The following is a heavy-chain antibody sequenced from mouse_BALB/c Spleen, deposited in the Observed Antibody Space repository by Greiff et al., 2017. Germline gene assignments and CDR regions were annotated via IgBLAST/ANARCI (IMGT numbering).Heavy chain of an antibody. Sequence: VQLQQSGAELVRPGSSVKISCKASGYAFSSYWMNWVKQRPGQGLEWIGQIYPGDGDTNYNGKFKGKATLTADKSSSTAYMQLSSLTSEDSAVYFGARSDYYGSSPPFDYWGQGTTLTVSS. CDR2: IYPGDGDT. CDR3: ARSDYYGSSPPFDY. J-gene: IGHJ2*01. D-gene: IGHD1-1*01. CDR1: GYAFSSYW. V-gene: IGHV1-80*01.